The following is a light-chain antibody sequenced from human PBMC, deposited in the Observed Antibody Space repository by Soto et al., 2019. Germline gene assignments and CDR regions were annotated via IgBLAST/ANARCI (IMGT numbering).Light chain of an antibody. CDR2: KAS. CDR3: QHYNSDSRT. Sequence: DIQMTQSPSTLSASVGDRVTITCRASQSINSWLAWYQQKPGKAPNLLIYKASNLESGVPSRFSGSGSGTEFTLTISSLQPDDFATYYCQHYNSDSRTFGQGTKVEIK. V-gene: IGKV1-5*03. J-gene: IGKJ1*01. CDR1: QSINSW.